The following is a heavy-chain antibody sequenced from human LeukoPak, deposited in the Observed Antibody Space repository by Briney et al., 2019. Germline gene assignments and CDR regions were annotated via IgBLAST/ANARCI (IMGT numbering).Heavy chain of an antibody. CDR2: ISAYNGNT. CDR1: GYTFTSYG. Sequence: ASVKVSCKASGYTFTSYGISWVRQAPGQGLEWMGWISAYNGNTNYAQKFQGRVTITADKSTSTAYMELSSLRSEDTAVYYCARDRWHDYGDYVAPVYFDYWGQGTLVTVSS. D-gene: IGHD4-17*01. CDR3: ARDRWHDYGDYVAPVYFDY. J-gene: IGHJ4*02. V-gene: IGHV1-18*01.